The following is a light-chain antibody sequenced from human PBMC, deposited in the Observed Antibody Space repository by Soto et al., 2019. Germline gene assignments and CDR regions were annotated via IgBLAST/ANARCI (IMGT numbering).Light chain of an antibody. V-gene: IGKV1-5*01. J-gene: IGKJ2*01. CDR3: QQYRT. CDR2: DAC. Sequence: DIQMTQSPSTLSASVGDRVTITCRASQSISSWLAWYQQKPGKAPKLLIYDACRLESGVPSRFSGSGSGTEFTLTISSLQPDDFATYYCQQYRTFGQGTKLEIK. CDR1: QSISSW.